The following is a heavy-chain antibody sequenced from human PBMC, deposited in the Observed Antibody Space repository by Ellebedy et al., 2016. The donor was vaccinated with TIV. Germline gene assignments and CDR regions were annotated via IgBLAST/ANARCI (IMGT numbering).Heavy chain of an antibody. D-gene: IGHD4-17*01. CDR3: VKSIGVTVMGAAGFDY. V-gene: IGHV3-7*03. CDR1: GFTFRTHW. Sequence: PGGSLRLSCAASGFTFRTHWMSWVRQAPGKGLEWVANIKEDGSDKYYVDSVKGRFTISRDNAENSLYLQMNSLRPEDTALYYCVKSIGVTVMGAAGFDYWGQGTLVTVSS. J-gene: IGHJ4*02. CDR2: IKEDGSDK.